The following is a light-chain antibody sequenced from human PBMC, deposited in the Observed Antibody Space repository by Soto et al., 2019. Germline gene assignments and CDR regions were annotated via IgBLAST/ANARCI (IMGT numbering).Light chain of an antibody. Sequence: EIVMTQSPAILSLSPGETATLSCRASQSVTTKLAWYQQKPGQAPRLLIYGASIRTSGIPDRFSGSGSGTDFTLTISRLEPEDFAVYYCQQYVRSPWTFGQGTKVDIK. CDR2: GAS. V-gene: IGKV3-20*01. J-gene: IGKJ1*01. CDR3: QQYVRSPWT. CDR1: QSVTTK.